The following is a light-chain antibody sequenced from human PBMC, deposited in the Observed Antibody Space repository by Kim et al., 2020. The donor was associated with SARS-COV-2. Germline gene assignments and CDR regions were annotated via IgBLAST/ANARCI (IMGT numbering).Light chain of an antibody. V-gene: IGKV3-20*01. CDR1: QSVTSNS. J-gene: IGKJ4*01. CDR3: QQYGSSPR. CDR2: GAY. Sequence: PGEKATHSCRASQSVTSNSLAWYQQKPGQTPRLLIYGAYSRAPGIPDRFSGSGSGTDFSLTISRLEPEDFAVYYCQQYGSSPRFGGGTKVDIK.